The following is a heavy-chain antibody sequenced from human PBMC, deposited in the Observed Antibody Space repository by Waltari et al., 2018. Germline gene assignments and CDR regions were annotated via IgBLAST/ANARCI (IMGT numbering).Heavy chain of an antibody. CDR1: GFTFSSYA. D-gene: IGHD2-2*01. CDR3: ARDASENYLRYFDP. J-gene: IGHJ5*02. Sequence: EVQLLESGGGLVQPGGSLRLSCAASGFTFSSYAMSWVRQAPGKGLEWVSVIYSGGTIYYAGSVKGRFTISRDNSKTTVYLQMNNLRTEDTALYYCARDASENYLRYFDPWGQGTLVTVSS. V-gene: IGHV3-23*03. CDR2: IYSGGTI.